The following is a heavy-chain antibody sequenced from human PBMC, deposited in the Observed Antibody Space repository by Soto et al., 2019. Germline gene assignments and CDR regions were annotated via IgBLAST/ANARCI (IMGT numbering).Heavy chain of an antibody. J-gene: IGHJ4*02. Sequence: QVQLRESCPGLVRPSETLSLTCTVSGGSITGYYWSWIRQPPGKGLEWMGAIYDSGTTTYNAALKRGVPISADTSKKEFPLNLRSVTAADTAVYYCARRNYGEKGYCFDFWGQGRLVTVSS. CDR1: GGSITGYY. CDR2: IYDSGTT. CDR3: ARRNYGEKGYCFDF. V-gene: IGHV4-59*08. D-gene: IGHD4-17*01.